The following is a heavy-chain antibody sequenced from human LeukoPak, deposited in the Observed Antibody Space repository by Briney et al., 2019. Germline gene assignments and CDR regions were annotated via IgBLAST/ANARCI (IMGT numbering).Heavy chain of an antibody. CDR2: IIPIFGTA. D-gene: IGHD6-13*01. V-gene: IGHV1-69*01. CDR3: ARGFLGSSWFYYYYYYMDV. J-gene: IGHJ6*03. Sequence: GSSVKVSCKASGGTFSSYAISWVRQAPGQGLEWMGGIIPIFGTANYAQKFQGRVTITADEFTSTAYMELSSLRSEDTAVYYCARGFLGSSWFYYYYYYMDVWGKGTTVTVSS. CDR1: GGTFSSYA.